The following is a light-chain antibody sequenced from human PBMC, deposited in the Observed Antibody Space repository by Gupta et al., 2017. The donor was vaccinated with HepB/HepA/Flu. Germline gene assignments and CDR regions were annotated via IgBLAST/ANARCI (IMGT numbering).Light chain of an antibody. J-gene: IGLJ3*02. CDR3: CSYAGSYTWV. V-gene: IGLV2-11*01. CDR1: SSDVGGYNY. Sequence: QSALTQPRSVSGSPGPSVTISCTGTSSDVGGYNYVSWYQQHPGKAPKLMLYDVSKRPSGVPDRFAGSKSGNTASLTISGLQAEDEAYYYCCSYAGSYTWVFGGGTKLTVL. CDR2: DVS.